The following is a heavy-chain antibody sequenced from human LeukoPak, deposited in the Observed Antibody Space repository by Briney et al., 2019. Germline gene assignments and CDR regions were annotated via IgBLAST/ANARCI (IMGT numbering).Heavy chain of an antibody. J-gene: IGHJ6*02. D-gene: IGHD2/OR15-2a*01. V-gene: IGHV4-39*01. CDR1: GGSISSSSYY. CDR2: ISYSGST. CDR3: ARGIVGGASYYYGIDV. Sequence: SETLSLTCTVSGGSISSSSYYWGWIRQPPAKGLEWIGSISYSGSTYYTPSLRSRVTISVDTSKNKFSLKLSSVTAADTAVYYCARGIVGGASYYYGIDVWGLGTTVTVSS.